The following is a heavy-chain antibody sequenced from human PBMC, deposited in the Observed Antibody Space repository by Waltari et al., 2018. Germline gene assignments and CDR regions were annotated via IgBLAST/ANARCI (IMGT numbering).Heavy chain of an antibody. Sequence: QVQLVQSGAEVKKPGASVKVSCKASGYTFTGYYMHWVRQAPGQGLEWMGWINPNSGGTNYAQKFRGRVTMTRDTSISTAYMELSRLRSDDTAVYYCASYRGLPGYYYYYMDVWGKGTTVTVSS. D-gene: IGHD4-17*01. CDR1: GYTFTGYY. CDR2: INPNSGGT. J-gene: IGHJ6*03. CDR3: ASYRGLPGYYYYYMDV. V-gene: IGHV1-2*02.